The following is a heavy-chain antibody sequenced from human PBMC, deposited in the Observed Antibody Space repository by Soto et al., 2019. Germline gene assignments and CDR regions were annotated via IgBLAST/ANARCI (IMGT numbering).Heavy chain of an antibody. CDR2: IYYSGST. J-gene: IGHJ6*03. D-gene: IGHD1-1*01. CDR1: GGSISSSSYY. CDR3: ARHWNYYYYYYMDV. Sequence: SETLSLTCTVSGGSISSSSYYWGWIRQPPGKGLEWIGSIYYSGSTYYDPSLKSRVTISVDTSKNQFSLKLSSVTAADTAVYYCARHWNYYYYYYMDVWGKGTTVTVSS. V-gene: IGHV4-39*01.